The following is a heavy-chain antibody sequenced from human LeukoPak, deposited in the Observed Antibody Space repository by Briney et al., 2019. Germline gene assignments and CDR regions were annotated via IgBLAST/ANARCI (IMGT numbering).Heavy chain of an antibody. J-gene: IGHJ4*02. CDR3: ARVGDTAMVNFDY. CDR2: MNLNSGNT. V-gene: IGHV1-8*03. CDR1: GYTFTSYD. Sequence: ASVKVSCKASGYTFTSYDINWVRQATGQGLEWMGWMNLNSGNTGYAQKFQGRVTITRNTSISTAYMELSSLRSEDTAVYYCARVGDTAMVNFDYWGQGTLVTVSS. D-gene: IGHD5-18*01.